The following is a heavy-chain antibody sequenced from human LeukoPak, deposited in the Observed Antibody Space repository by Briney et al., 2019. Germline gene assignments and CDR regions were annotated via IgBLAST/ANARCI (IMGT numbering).Heavy chain of an antibody. CDR1: GFNFNSYT. J-gene: IGHJ4*02. Sequence: GGSLRLSCAASGFNFNSYTMNWVRQAPGKGLQWVANILASGSPTYYADSVKGRFIISRDNSKNTVYLQMDSLRVEDTAIYYCAKDLRPDGVDNFDHWGQGILVTVSS. CDR3: AKDLRPDGVDNFDH. V-gene: IGHV3-23*01. D-gene: IGHD2-8*01. CDR2: ILASGSPT.